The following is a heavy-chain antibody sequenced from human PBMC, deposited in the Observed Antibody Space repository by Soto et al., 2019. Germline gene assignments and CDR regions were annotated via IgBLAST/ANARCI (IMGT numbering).Heavy chain of an antibody. D-gene: IGHD3-22*01. Sequence: PAETLSLTCAVYGGSFSGYSWSWVRQPPGKGLEWVGEISDSGSTTYNPSLKSRVTISVDKSKNKFSLKLSSVTVADTAVYYCARGIFYDSSGYYCGSAYYGMDVWGQGTTVTVSS. CDR1: GGSFSGYS. J-gene: IGHJ6*02. CDR2: ISDSGST. CDR3: ARGIFYDSSGYYCGSAYYGMDV. V-gene: IGHV4-34*01.